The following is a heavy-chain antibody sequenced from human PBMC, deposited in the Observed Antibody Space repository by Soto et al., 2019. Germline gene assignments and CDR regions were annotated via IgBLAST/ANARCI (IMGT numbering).Heavy chain of an antibody. CDR1: GFTFSSYA. V-gene: IGHV3-30-3*01. CDR2: ISYDGSNK. CDR3: ARDLHVLRLLEWNNYYYYGMDV. Sequence: QVQLVESGGGVVQPGRSLRLSCAASGFTFSSYAMHWVRQAPGKGLEWVAVISYDGSNKYYADSVKGRFTISRDNSKNTLYLQMNSLRAEDTAVYYCARDLHVLRLLEWNNYYYYGMDVWGQGTTVTVSS. J-gene: IGHJ6*02. D-gene: IGHD3-3*01.